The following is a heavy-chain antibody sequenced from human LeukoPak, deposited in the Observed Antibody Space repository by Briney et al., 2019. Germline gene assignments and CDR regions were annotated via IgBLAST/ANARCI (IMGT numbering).Heavy chain of an antibody. J-gene: IGHJ5*02. CDR1: GGSISSYY. CDR3: ARNPQRNNWFDP. CDR2: IYYSGST. Sequence: SETLSLTCTVSGGSISSYYWSWIRQPPGKGLEWIGYIYYSGSTNYNPSLKSRVTISVDTSKNQFSLKLSSVTAADTAVYYCARNPQRNNWFDPWGQGTLVTVSS. V-gene: IGHV4-59*08.